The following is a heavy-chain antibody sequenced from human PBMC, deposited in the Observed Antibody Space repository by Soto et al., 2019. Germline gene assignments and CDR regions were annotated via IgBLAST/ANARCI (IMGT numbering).Heavy chain of an antibody. V-gene: IGHV3-23*01. CDR3: AKDHRLIKVTIDY. CDR2: ISGSGGST. Sequence: EVQLLESGGGLVQPGGSLRLSCAASGFTFSSYAMSWVLQAPGKGLEWVSAISGSGGSTYYADSVKGRFTISRDNSKNTLYLQMNSLRAEDTAVYYCAKDHRLIKVTIDYWGQGTLVNVSS. D-gene: IGHD4-17*01. CDR1: GFTFSSYA. J-gene: IGHJ4*02.